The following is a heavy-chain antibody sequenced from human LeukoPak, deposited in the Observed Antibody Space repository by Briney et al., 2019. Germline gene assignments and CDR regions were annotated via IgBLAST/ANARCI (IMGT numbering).Heavy chain of an antibody. J-gene: IGHJ4*02. Sequence: PSETLSLTCTVSGGSIRSYYWSWIRQPPGKGLEWIGYIYFSGSTNYNPSLKSRVSISVDTSKNQFSLKLSSVTAADTAVYYCARTGSTVTMLYPFDHWGQGTLVTVSS. CDR1: GGSIRSYY. CDR3: ARTGSTVTMLYPFDH. CDR2: IYFSGST. D-gene: IGHD4-17*01. V-gene: IGHV4-59*01.